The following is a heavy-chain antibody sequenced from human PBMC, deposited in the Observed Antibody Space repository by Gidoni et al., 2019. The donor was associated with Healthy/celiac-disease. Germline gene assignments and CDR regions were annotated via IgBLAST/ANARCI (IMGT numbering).Heavy chain of an antibody. CDR3: ARDGGAYYYDSSGYDY. V-gene: IGHV3-48*02. J-gene: IGHJ4*02. Sequence: EVQLVESGGGLVQPGGSLRLSCAASGFTFSSYSMNWVRQAPGKGLEWVSYISSSSSTIYYADPVKGRFTISRDNAKNSLYLQMNSLRDEDTAVYYCARDGGAYYYDSSGYDYWGQGTLVTVSS. CDR2: ISSSSSTI. CDR1: GFTFSSYS. D-gene: IGHD3-22*01.